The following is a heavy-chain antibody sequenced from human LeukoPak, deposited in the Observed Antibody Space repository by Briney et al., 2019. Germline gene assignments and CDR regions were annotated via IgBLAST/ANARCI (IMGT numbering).Heavy chain of an antibody. CDR1: GFTFSSYG. J-gene: IGHJ3*02. CDR2: IWYDGSSK. V-gene: IGHV3-33*06. Sequence: PGGSLRLSCAASGFTFSSYGMHWVRQAPGKGLEWVAVIWYDGSSKYYADSVKGRFTISRDNSKNTLYLQMNSLRAEDTAVYYCAKDYGEGSWTFDIWGQGTMVTVSS. D-gene: IGHD1-26*01. CDR3: AKDYGEGSWTFDI.